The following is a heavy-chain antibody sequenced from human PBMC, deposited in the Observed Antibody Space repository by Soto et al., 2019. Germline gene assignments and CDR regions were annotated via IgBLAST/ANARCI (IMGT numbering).Heavy chain of an antibody. V-gene: IGHV3-53*02. J-gene: IGHJ3*02. CDR2: IYSGGST. CDR1: GFTVSSNY. Sequence: EVQLVETGGGLIQPGGSLRLSCAASGFTVSSNYMSWVRQAPGKGLEWVSVIYSGGSTYYADSVKGRFTISRDNSKNTLYLQMNSLRAEDTAVYYCARDTPYWDSRDPYAFDIWGQGTMVTVSS. D-gene: IGHD3-22*01. CDR3: ARDTPYWDSRDPYAFDI.